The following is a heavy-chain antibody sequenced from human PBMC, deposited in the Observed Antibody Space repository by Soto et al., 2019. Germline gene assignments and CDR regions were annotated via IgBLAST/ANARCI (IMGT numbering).Heavy chain of an antibody. CDR2: ISYDGSNK. J-gene: IGHJ3*02. D-gene: IGHD3-10*01. V-gene: IGHV3-30*04. CDR3: AREDGDDGAFDI. Sequence: GGSLRLSCAASGFTFSSYAMHWVRQAPGKGLEWVAVISYDGSNKYYADSVKGRFTISRDNSKNTLYLQMNSLRTEDTAVYYCAREDGDDGAFDIWGQGTMVTVSS. CDR1: GFTFSSYA.